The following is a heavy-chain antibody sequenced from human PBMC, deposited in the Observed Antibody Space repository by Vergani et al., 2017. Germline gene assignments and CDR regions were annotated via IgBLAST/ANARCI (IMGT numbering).Heavy chain of an antibody. CDR1: GFTFSSYS. CDR3: ASDAAAGTNWFDP. CDR2: ISSSSSTI. J-gene: IGHJ5*02. D-gene: IGHD6-13*01. Sequence: VQLVESGGGLVKPGGSLRLSCAASGFTFSSYSMNWVRQAPGKGLEWVSYISSSSSTIYYADSVKGRFTISRDNAKNSLYLQMNSLRAEDTAVYYCASDAAAGTNWFDPWGQGTLVTVSS. V-gene: IGHV3-48*04.